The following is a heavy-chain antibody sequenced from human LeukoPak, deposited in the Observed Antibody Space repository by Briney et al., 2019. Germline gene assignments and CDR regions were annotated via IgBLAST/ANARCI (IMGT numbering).Heavy chain of an antibody. CDR1: GFTFSNYA. D-gene: IGHD3-10*01. V-gene: IGHV3-23*01. CDR2: LSGRGDNT. Sequence: RGSLRLSCAASGFTFSNYAMTWVRQAPGEGLEWVSSLSGRGDNTFYADSVKGRFTISRDNSENTLHLQMNSLRAEDTAVYYCAKAYYYGSESYYVAFDCWGQGTLVTVSS. CDR3: AKAYYYGSESYYVAFDC. J-gene: IGHJ4*02.